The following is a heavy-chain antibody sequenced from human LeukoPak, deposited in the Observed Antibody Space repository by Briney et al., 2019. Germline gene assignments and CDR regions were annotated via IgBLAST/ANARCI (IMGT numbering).Heavy chain of an antibody. CDR3: AGEGLVTMGPVLSYYYYYMDV. CDR2: IYTSGST. V-gene: IGHV4-61*02. J-gene: IGHJ6*03. CDR1: GGSISSGSYY. Sequence: SETLSLTCTGSGGSISSGSYYWSWIRQPAGKGLEWIGRIYTSGSTNYNPSLKSRVTISVDTSKNQFSLKLSSVTAADTAVYYCAGEGLVTMGPVLSYYYYYMDVWGKGTTVTISS. D-gene: IGHD3-10*01.